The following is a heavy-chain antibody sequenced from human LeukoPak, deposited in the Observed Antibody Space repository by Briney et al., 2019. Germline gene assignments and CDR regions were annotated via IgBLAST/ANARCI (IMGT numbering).Heavy chain of an antibody. CDR3: ARAQPGIAAAGTGSWFDP. CDR2: IHYSGST. Sequence: SETLSLTCSVSGGSINNYYWSWIRQPPGKELEWIGYIHYSGSTNYNPSLKSRVTISVDTSKNQFSLKLSSVTAADTAVYYCARAQPGIAAAGTGSWFDPWGQGTLVTVSS. D-gene: IGHD6-13*01. CDR1: GGSINNYY. V-gene: IGHV4-59*08. J-gene: IGHJ5*02.